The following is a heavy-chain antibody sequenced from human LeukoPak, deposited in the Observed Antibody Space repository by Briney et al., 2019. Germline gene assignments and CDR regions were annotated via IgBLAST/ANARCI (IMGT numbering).Heavy chain of an antibody. CDR3: AKAPYGSGSYQEYYFDY. J-gene: IGHJ4*02. D-gene: IGHD3-10*01. CDR1: GFTFSSYG. V-gene: IGHV3-30*02. Sequence: GGSLRLSCAASGFTFSSYGMHWVRQAPGKGLEWVAFIRYDGSNKYYADSVKGRFTISRDNSKNTLYLQMNSLRAEDTAVYYCAKAPYGSGSYQEYYFDYWGQGTLVTVSS. CDR2: IRYDGSNK.